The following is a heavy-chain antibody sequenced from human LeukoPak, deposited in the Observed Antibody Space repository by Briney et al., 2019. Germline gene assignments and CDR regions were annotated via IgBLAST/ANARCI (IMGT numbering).Heavy chain of an antibody. CDR3: ARERSALPDIWTGYYNNWFDP. V-gene: IGHV1-18*04. CDR2: ISAYKGNT. J-gene: IGHJ5*02. D-gene: IGHD3-9*01. CDR1: GYTLTRYG. Sequence: ASVNVSCMAYGYTLTRYGISWLRQAPGQRLEWMGWISAYKGNTNYAQKLQGRVTMTTDTSTRTAYMELRSLRSDDTAVYYCARERSALPDIWTGYYNNWFDPWGQGTLVTVSS.